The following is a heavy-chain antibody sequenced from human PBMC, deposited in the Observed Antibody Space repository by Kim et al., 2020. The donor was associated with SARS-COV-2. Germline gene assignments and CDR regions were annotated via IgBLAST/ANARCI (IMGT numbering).Heavy chain of an antibody. CDR2: IIPIFGTA. CDR1: GGTFSSYA. Sequence: SVKVSCKASGGTFSSYAISWVRQAPGQGLEWMGGIIPIFGTANYAQKFQGRVTITADKSTSTAYMELSSLRSEDTAVYYCARDMDSSGYYDYWGQGTLVTVSS. J-gene: IGHJ4*02. D-gene: IGHD3-22*01. CDR3: ARDMDSSGYYDY. V-gene: IGHV1-69*06.